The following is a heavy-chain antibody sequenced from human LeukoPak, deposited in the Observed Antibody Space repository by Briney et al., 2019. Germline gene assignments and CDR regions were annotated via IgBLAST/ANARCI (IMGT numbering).Heavy chain of an antibody. CDR3: AKSGSIWYYFDY. J-gene: IGHJ4*02. D-gene: IGHD6-13*01. CDR2: ITGSGGNT. CDR1: GFTFSSYG. Sequence: GGSLRLFCVASGFTFSSYGMSWVRQTPGKGLEWVSAITGSGGNTEYADSVKGRFTISRDNSKNTLYLQINSLRAEDTAVYYCAKSGSIWYYFDYWGQGTLVTVSS. V-gene: IGHV3-23*01.